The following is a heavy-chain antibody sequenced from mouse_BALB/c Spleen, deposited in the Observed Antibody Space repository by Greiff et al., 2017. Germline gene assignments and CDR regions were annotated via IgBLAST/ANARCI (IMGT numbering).Heavy chain of an antibody. D-gene: IGHD2-3*01. CDR2: ISYDGSN. CDR3: ARLDGFLYYFDY. Sequence: EVKLVESGPGLVKPSQSLSLTCSVTGYSITSGYYWNWIRQFPGNKLEWMGYISYDGSNNYNPSLKNRISITRDTSKNQFFLKLNSVTTEDTATYYCARLDGFLYYFDYWGQGTTLTVSS. CDR1: GYSITSGYY. J-gene: IGHJ2*01. V-gene: IGHV3-6*02.